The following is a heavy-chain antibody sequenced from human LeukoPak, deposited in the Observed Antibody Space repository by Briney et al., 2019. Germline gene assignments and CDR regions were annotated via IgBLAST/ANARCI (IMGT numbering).Heavy chain of an antibody. CDR1: GYTFTSYD. V-gene: IGHV1-2*02. CDR2: MNPNSGGT. Sequence: ASVKVSCKASGYTFTSYDINWVRQATGQGLEWMGWMNPNSGGTNYAQKFQGRVTMTRDTSISTAYMELSRLRSDDTAVYYCARGGAPYYDFWSGYSYYHYYGMDVWGQGTTVTVSS. J-gene: IGHJ6*02. CDR3: ARGGAPYYDFWSGYSYYHYYGMDV. D-gene: IGHD3-3*01.